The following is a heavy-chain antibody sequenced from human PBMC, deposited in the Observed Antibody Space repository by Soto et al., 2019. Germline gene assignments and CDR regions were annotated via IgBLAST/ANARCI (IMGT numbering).Heavy chain of an antibody. CDR2: IVVGSGNT. CDR3: AALPDYGDYGDFDY. J-gene: IGHJ4*02. CDR1: GFTFTSSA. Sequence: QMPLVQSGPEVKKPGTSVKVSCKASGFTFTSSAVQWVRQARGQRLEWIGWIVVGSGNTNYAQKFQERVTITRDMSTSTAYMELSSLRSEDTAVYYCAALPDYGDYGDFDYWGQGTLVTVSS. V-gene: IGHV1-58*01. D-gene: IGHD4-17*01.